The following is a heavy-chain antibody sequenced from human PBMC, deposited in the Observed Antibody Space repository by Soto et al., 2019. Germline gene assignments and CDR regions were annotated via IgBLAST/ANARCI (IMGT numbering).Heavy chain of an antibody. CDR2: IYYDGSNR. CDR1: GFTFGTYA. CDR3: ARAFCTNGVCYSVFDY. Sequence: GGSLRLSCAASGFTFGTYAMHWFRQAPGKGLEWVAVIYYDGSNRYYGDAVKGRFTISRDNSKSTLYLQMSSLRAEDTAVYYCARAFCTNGVCYSVFDYWGHGAVLPVSS. V-gene: IGHV3-33*01. J-gene: IGHJ4*01. D-gene: IGHD2-8*01.